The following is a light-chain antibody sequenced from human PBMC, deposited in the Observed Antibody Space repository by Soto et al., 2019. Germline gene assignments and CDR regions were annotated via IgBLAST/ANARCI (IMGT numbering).Light chain of an antibody. CDR3: QSYDSSLSAHVV. Sequence: QPVLTQPPSVSGAPGQRITISCTGSSSNIAAGYDVHWYQQLPGTAPKLLIYGNSNRPSGVPDRFSGSKSGTSASLAITGLQAEDEADYYCQSYDSSLSAHVVFGGGTKVTVL. V-gene: IGLV1-40*01. CDR2: GNS. CDR1: SSNIAAGYD. J-gene: IGLJ2*01.